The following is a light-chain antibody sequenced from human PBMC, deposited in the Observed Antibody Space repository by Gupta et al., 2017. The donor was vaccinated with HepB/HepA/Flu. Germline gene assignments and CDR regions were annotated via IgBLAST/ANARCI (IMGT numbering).Light chain of an antibody. CDR2: AAS. J-gene: IGKJ3*01. CDR3: QQSDSTPFT. Sequence: DIQMTQSPSSLSASVGDRVTIPCRASQSISSYLNWYQQKPGKAPKLLIYAASSLQSGVPSRFSGSGSGTDFTLTISSLQPEDFATYYCQQSDSTPFTFGHGTKVDIK. CDR1: QSISSY. V-gene: IGKV1-39*01.